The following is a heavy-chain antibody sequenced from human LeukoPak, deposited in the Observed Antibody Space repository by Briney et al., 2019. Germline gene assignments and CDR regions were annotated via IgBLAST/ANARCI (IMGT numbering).Heavy chain of an antibody. D-gene: IGHD6-19*01. J-gene: IGHJ4*02. Sequence: GGSLRLSCAASGFTFSSYEMNWVRQAPGKGLEWVSYISSSGSTIYYADSVKGRFTISRDNSKNTLYLQMDSLRDDDTAVYYCAKGSMDGWLVTYRYFENWGQGTLVTVSS. CDR3: AKGSMDGWLVTYRYFEN. CDR2: ISSSGSTI. V-gene: IGHV3-48*03. CDR1: GFTFSSYE.